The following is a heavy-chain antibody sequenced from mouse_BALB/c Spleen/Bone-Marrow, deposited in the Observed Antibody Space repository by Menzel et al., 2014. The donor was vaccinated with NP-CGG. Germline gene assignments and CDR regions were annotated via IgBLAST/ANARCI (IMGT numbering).Heavy chain of an antibody. Sequence: VQLKESGGGLVQPGGSLRLSCATSGFTFTDYYMSWVRQPPGKALEWLGFIRNKANGYTTEYSASVKGRFTISRDNSQSILYLQMNTRRAEDSATYYCARDDYYAMDYWGQGTSVTVSS. CDR3: ARDDYYAMDY. CDR1: GFTFTDYY. CDR2: IRNKANGYTT. J-gene: IGHJ4*01. V-gene: IGHV7-3*02.